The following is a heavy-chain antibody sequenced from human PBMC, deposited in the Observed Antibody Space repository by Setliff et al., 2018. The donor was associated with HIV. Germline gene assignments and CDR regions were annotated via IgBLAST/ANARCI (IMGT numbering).Heavy chain of an antibody. V-gene: IGHV4-34*01. CDR1: GGSFSGYY. CDR2: INHSGST. D-gene: IGHD6-13*01. CDR3: AQLGMVDDFDY. Sequence: SETLSLTCAVYGGSFSGYYWNWIRQPPGKGLEWIGDINHSGSTSYNSSFKSRVTISVDTSKKQFSLKLRSVTAADTAVYYCAQLGMVDDFDYWGQGTLVTVSS. J-gene: IGHJ4*02.